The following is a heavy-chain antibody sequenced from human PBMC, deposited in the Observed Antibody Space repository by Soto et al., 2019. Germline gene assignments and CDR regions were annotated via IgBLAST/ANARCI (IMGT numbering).Heavy chain of an antibody. CDR1: GGSVSSGDYY. CDR2: IYYSGST. J-gene: IGHJ5*02. CDR3: ARGDYEYNWFDP. V-gene: IGHV4-30-4*01. Sequence: SETLSLTCTVSGGSVSSGDYYWSWIRQPPGKGPEWIGYIYYSGSTYYNPSLKSRVTISVDTSKNQFSLKLSSVTAADTAVYYCARGDYEYNWFDPWGQGTLVTVSS. D-gene: IGHD3-22*01.